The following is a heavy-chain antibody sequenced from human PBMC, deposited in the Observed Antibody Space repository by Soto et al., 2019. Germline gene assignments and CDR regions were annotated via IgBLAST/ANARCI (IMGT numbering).Heavy chain of an antibody. Sequence: RLSCAASGFTFSSYGMHWVRQAPGKGLEWVAVIWYDGSNKYYADSVKGRFTISRDNSKNTLYLQMNSLRAEDTAVYYCAREAPAKYSYGPFGYWGQGTLVTVSS. CDR2: IWYDGSNK. CDR1: GFTFSSYG. J-gene: IGHJ4*02. V-gene: IGHV3-33*01. D-gene: IGHD5-18*01. CDR3: AREAPAKYSYGPFGY.